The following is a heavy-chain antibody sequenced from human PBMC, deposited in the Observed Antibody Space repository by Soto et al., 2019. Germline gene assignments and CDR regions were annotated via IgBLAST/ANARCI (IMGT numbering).Heavy chain of an antibody. D-gene: IGHD6-13*01. CDR3: AKEGSSIWYPGGGWCDP. CDR1: GFTFEDYT. CDR2: TRRDGGST. V-gene: IGHV3-43*01. J-gene: IGHJ5*02. Sequence: GGSLRRSFAASGFTFEDYTMYWVRQDPGKGMDRVSLTRRDGGSTYYADSVKSRFTIFRVNRKNSLYLQMHSQSTDETACYYCAKEGSSIWYPGGGWCDPMGQVNLSTFST.